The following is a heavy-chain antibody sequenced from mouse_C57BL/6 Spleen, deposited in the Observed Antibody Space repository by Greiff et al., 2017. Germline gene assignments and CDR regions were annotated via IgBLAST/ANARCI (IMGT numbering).Heavy chain of an antibody. Sequence: EVQVVESGPELVKPGASVKIPCKASGYTFTDYNMDWVKQSHGKSLEWIGDINPNNGGTIYNQKFKGKATLTVDKSSSTAYMELRSLTSEDTAVYYCAREPSYYGSSYFDYWGQGTTLTVSS. D-gene: IGHD1-1*01. J-gene: IGHJ2*01. CDR2: INPNNGGT. CDR1: GYTFTDYN. V-gene: IGHV1-18*01. CDR3: AREPSYYGSSYFDY.